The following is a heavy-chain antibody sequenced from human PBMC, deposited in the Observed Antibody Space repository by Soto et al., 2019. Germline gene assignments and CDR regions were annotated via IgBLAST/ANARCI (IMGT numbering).Heavy chain of an antibody. V-gene: IGHV4-59*01. Sequence: SETLSLTCTVSGGSISSYYWSWIRQPPGKGLEWIGYIYYSGSTNYNPSLKSRVTISVDTAKNQFSLKLSSVTAADTAVYYCARFSRTRSSTDRESHYFDYWGQGTLVTVSS. CDR1: GGSISSYY. CDR3: ARFSRTRSSTDRESHYFDY. CDR2: IYYSGST. D-gene: IGHD6-13*01. J-gene: IGHJ4*02.